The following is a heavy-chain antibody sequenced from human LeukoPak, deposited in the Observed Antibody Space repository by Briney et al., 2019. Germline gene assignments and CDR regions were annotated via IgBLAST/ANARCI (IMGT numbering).Heavy chain of an antibody. D-gene: IGHD1-26*01. V-gene: IGHV3-23*01. CDR3: AKKVVVGATSPYSDFQD. J-gene: IGHJ1*01. CDR1: GFTFSSYA. Sequence: GGSLRLSCVASGFTFSSYAMSWVRQAPGKGLEWVSATSGSGVTTHYAGSVKGRFSISRDNSKNTLYLQMNSLRAEDTALYYCAKKVVVGATSPYSDFQDWGQGTLVTVSS. CDR2: TSGSGVTT.